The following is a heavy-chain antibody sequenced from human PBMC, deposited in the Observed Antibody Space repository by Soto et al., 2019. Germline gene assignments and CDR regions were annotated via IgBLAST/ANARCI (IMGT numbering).Heavy chain of an antibody. CDR2: ISRSSSTI. V-gene: IGHV3-48*02. Sequence: GGSLRLSCAASGFTFSSYSMNWVRQAPGKGLEWVSYISRSSSTIYYADSVKGRFTISRDNAKNSLYLQMNSLRDEDTAVYYGARGRDTIFGVVITGDAFDIWGQGTMVTVSS. D-gene: IGHD3-3*01. CDR1: GFTFSSYS. J-gene: IGHJ3*02. CDR3: ARGRDTIFGVVITGDAFDI.